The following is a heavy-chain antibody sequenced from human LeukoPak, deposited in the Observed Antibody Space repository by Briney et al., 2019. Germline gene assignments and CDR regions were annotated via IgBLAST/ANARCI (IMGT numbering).Heavy chain of an antibody. D-gene: IGHD1-14*01. CDR2: ITGSISTI. CDR1: GFTFSNAW. CDR3: ARDITYFDY. V-gene: IGHV3-48*01. J-gene: IGHJ4*02. Sequence: PGGSLRLSCAASGFTFSNAWMNWVRQAPGKGLEWVSYITGSISTIHYADSVKGRFTISRDNAKNSVYLQMNSLRAEDTAVYYCARDITYFDYWGQGTLVTVSS.